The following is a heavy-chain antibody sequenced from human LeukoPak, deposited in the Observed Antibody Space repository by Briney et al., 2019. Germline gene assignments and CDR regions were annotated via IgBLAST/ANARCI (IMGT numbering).Heavy chain of an antibody. Sequence: SETLSLTCAVYGGSFSGYYWSWIRQPPGKRLEWIGEINHSGSTNYNPSLKSRVTISVDTSKNQFSLKLSSVTAADTAVYYCARRVIAALGFQHWGQGTLVTVSS. CDR3: ARRVIAALGFQH. J-gene: IGHJ1*01. CDR2: INHSGST. V-gene: IGHV4-34*01. CDR1: GGSFSGYY. D-gene: IGHD2-21*01.